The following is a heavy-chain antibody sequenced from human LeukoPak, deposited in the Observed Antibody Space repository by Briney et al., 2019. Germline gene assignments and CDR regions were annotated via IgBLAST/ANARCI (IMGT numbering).Heavy chain of an antibody. CDR1: GFPFSSYW. Sequence: GGSLRLSCAASGFPFSSYWMHWVRQAAGKGLVWVSRINIDGSNTNYADSVKGRFTISKDNAKNTLYLQMDSLRAEDTAVYYCARSLGGAYDYWGQGTPVTVSS. CDR2: INIDGSNT. D-gene: IGHD1-26*01. J-gene: IGHJ4*02. CDR3: ARSLGGAYDY. V-gene: IGHV3-74*01.